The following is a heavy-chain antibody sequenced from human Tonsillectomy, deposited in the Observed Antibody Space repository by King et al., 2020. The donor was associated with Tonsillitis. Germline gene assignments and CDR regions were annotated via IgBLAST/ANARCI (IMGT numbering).Heavy chain of an antibody. J-gene: IGHJ6*02. V-gene: IGHV3-30*18. Sequence: VQLVESGGGVVQPGRSLRLSCAGSGFTFSSYGMHWVRQAPGKGLEWVAVISYDGSNKYYADSVKGRFTISRDKSKNTLYLQMNSLRAEDTAVYYCAQGGSPSYDFWSGSPIYYYYGMDVWGQGTTVTVFS. D-gene: IGHD3-3*01. CDR1: GFTFSSYG. CDR2: ISYDGSNK. CDR3: AQGGSPSYDFWSGSPIYYYYGMDV.